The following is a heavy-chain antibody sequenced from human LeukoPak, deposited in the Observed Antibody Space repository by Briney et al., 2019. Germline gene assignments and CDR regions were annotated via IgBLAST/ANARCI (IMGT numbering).Heavy chain of an antibody. CDR2: ISSNGGST. D-gene: IGHD4-17*01. V-gene: IGHV3-64*02. J-gene: IGHJ6*04. Sequence: GGSLRLSCAASGFTFSSYAMYLVRQAPGKGLEYVSAISSNGGSTYYADSVKGRFTISRDNSKNMLYLQMGSLRAEDMAVYYCARGDYGDFSHYYYYGMDVWGKGTTVTVSS. CDR3: ARGDYGDFSHYYYYGMDV. CDR1: GFTFSSYA.